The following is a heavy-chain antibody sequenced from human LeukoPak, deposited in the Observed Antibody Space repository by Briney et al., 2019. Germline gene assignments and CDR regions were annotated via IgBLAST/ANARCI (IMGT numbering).Heavy chain of an antibody. CDR3: VRGFLGLNGGI. J-gene: IGHJ6*02. Sequence: SETLSLTCGVSGGSFSGYYCNWIRQAPGKGLEWIGEITHNGTASSNPSLKSRVTISVDTSRSRFSLRLNSATAADTAVYYCVRGFLGLNGGIWGQGTTVTVSS. D-gene: IGHD3-16*01. CDR2: ITHNGTA. V-gene: IGHV4-34*01. CDR1: GGSFSGYY.